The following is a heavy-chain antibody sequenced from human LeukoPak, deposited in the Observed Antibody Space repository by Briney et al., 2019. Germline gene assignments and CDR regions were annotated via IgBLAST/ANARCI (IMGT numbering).Heavy chain of an antibody. D-gene: IGHD5-24*01. Sequence: GGSLRLSCAASGFTFSNYWMSCVRQAPGKGLEGVANIKEDGSDKYYVNSVKGRFTISRDNAKNSQYLQMNSLRAEDTAVYYCARDTGYNTFDYWGQGTLVTVSS. J-gene: IGHJ4*02. V-gene: IGHV3-7*05. CDR1: GFTFSNYW. CDR3: ARDTGYNTFDY. CDR2: IKEDGSDK.